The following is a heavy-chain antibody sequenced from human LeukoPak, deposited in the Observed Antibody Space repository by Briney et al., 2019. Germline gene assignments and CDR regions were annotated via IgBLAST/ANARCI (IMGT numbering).Heavy chain of an antibody. CDR2: INWNGGST. V-gene: IGHV3-20*04. J-gene: IGHJ4*02. D-gene: IGHD1-20*01. CDR3: ARAPADNWNPGGVGY. CDR1: GFTFDDYG. Sequence: GGSLRLSCAASGFTFDDYGMSWVRQAPGKGLEWVSGINWNGGSTGYADSVKGRFTISRDNAKNSLYLQMNNLRAEDTALYYCARAPADNWNPGGVGYWGQGTLVTVSS.